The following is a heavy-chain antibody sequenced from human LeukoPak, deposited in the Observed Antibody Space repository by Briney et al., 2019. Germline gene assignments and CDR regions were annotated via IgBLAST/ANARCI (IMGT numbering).Heavy chain of an antibody. CDR2: ISYDGSNK. V-gene: IGHV3-30*18. J-gene: IGHJ6*02. D-gene: IGHD2-2*01. CDR3: AKGGGYCSSTSCYGDYYYYGMDV. CDR1: GFTFSSYG. Sequence: GRSLRLSCAASGFTFSSYGMHWVRQAPGKGLEWVAVISYDGSNKYYADSVKGRFTISRDNSKNTPYLQMNSLRAEDTAVYYCAKGGGYCSSTSCYGDYYYYGMDVWGQGTTVTVSS.